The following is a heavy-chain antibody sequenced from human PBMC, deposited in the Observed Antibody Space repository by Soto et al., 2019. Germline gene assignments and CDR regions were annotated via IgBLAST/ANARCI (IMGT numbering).Heavy chain of an antibody. V-gene: IGHV3-23*01. CDR3: AKGRAITVYGVDILFDY. CDR2: ISGSGDNT. Sequence: GGSLRLSCKASGFSFSDYAMTWVRQAPGKGLEWVSVISGSGDNTFYAASMKGRFAISRDNSKNVLYLQMNSLSADDAAVYFCAKGRAITVYGVDILFDYWGLGTLVTVSS. CDR1: GFSFSDYA. D-gene: IGHD3-3*01. J-gene: IGHJ4*01.